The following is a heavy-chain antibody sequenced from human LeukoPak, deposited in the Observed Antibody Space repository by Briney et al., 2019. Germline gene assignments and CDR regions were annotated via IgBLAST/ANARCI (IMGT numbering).Heavy chain of an antibody. D-gene: IGHD3-10*01. CDR1: GFTFSSYG. J-gene: IGHJ3*01. Sequence: GGSLRLSRAASGFTFSSYGMSWVRQAPGKGLEWVSVVTNSSDSTSYADSVKGRFFISRDNSKNTVPLQMNSLRAEDTALYYCAKDSYTSIRGAGPADGFDLWGQGTMVTAS. V-gene: IGHV3-23*01. CDR2: VTNSSDST. CDR3: AKDSYTSIRGAGPADGFDL.